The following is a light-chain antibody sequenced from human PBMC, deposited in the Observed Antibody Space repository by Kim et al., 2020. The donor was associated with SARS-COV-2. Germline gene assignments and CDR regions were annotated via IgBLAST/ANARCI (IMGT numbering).Light chain of an antibody. CDR1: QDIERY. CDR3: QQSDKLPLT. CDR2: DAS. V-gene: IGKV1-33*01. J-gene: IGKJ3*01. Sequence: ASVGDRVTITCQASQDIERYLNWFQQKPGKAPKLLIYDASNLEFGVPSRFSGSGSGTHFSFTITSLHPEDVATYYCQQSDKLPLTFGPGTKVDIK.